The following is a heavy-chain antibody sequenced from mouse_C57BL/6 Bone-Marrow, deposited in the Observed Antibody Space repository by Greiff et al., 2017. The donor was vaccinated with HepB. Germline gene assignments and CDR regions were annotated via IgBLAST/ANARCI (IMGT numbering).Heavy chain of an antibody. CDR2: FYPGSGSI. D-gene: IGHD2-3*01. CDR1: GYTFTEYT. Sequence: QVQLQQSGAELVKPGASVKLSCKASGYTFTEYTIHWVKQRSGQGLEWIGWFYPGSGSITYNEKFKDKATLTADKSSSTVYMELSRLTSEDSAVYLCARHEGLYDGYLYAMDYWGQGTSVTVSS. V-gene: IGHV1-62-2*01. CDR3: ARHEGLYDGYLYAMDY. J-gene: IGHJ4*01.